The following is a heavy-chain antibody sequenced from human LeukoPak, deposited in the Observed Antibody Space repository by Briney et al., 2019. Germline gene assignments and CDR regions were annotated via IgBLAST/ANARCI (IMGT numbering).Heavy chain of an antibody. D-gene: IGHD3-22*01. CDR1: GGSISSSSYY. V-gene: IGHV4-39*07. CDR2: IYYSGST. Sequence: SETLSLTCTVSGGSISSSSYYWGWIRQPPGKGLEWIGSIYYSGSTYYSPSLKSRVTISVDTSKNQFSLKLSSVTAADTAVYYCAIPRYYYDSSGAFDIWGQGTMVTVSS. J-gene: IGHJ3*02. CDR3: AIPRYYYDSSGAFDI.